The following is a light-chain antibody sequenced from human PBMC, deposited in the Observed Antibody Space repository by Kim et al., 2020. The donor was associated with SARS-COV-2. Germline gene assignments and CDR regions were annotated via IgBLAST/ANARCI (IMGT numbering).Light chain of an antibody. CDR1: QTILYSTNNKNF. CDR3: QQYYTTPIT. V-gene: IGKV4-1*01. J-gene: IGKJ5*01. CDR2: WAS. Sequence: VMTQSPDSLAVSLGERATIHCKSSQTILYSTNNKNFLAWYQQKPGQPPKLLIYWASTRSSGVPDRFSGSGSGTDFTLTISGLQAEDVAFYYCQQYYTTPITFGQGTRLEIK.